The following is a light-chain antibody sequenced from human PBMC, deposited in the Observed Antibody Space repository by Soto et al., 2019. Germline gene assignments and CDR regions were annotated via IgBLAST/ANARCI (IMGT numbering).Light chain of an antibody. V-gene: IGLV7-46*01. CDR3: LLSYSDVQV. CDR2: DTS. Sequence: QTVVTQEPSMTVSPGGTFTLTCGSSTGPVTSGHFPYWFQQKPGQAPKTLIYDTSKTHSWTPGRFSGSLLGGKAALTISGPQPEDEAEYFCLLSYSDVQVFGGGTKVTVL. CDR1: TGPVTSGHF. J-gene: IGLJ2*01.